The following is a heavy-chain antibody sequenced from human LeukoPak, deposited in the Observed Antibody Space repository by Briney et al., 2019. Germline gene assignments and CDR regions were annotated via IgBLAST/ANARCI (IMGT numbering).Heavy chain of an antibody. J-gene: IGHJ6*02. CDR1: GFTFNTYT. V-gene: IGHV3-48*01. D-gene: IGHD3-10*01. Sequence: GGSLRLSCAASGFTFNTYTMNWVRQAPGKGLEWVSYISGSSGIIDYADSVRGRFTISRDNSKNTLYLQMNSLRAEDTAVYYCARVLGSGSDYYYYGMDVWGQGTTVSVSS. CDR2: ISGSSGII. CDR3: ARVLGSGSDYYYYGMDV.